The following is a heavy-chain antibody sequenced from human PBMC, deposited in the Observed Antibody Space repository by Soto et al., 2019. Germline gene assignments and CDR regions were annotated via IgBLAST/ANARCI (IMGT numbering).Heavy chain of an antibody. V-gene: IGHV3-30*03. D-gene: IGHD2-8*02. CDR1: GFTVSTYG. Sequence: QVQLVESGGGVVQPGRSLRLSCAVSGFTVSTYGMPWVRQAPGKGLEWVAVISRDGGTKYYADSVKGRFTISRDNSRNILFLEMNSLRGDDMAVYYCTGEVASGYWGQGTLVTVSS. CDR3: TGEVASGY. CDR2: ISRDGGTK. J-gene: IGHJ4*02.